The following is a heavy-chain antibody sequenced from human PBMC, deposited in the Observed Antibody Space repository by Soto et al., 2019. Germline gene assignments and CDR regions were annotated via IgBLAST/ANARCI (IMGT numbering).Heavy chain of an antibody. J-gene: IGHJ6*02. D-gene: IGHD1-26*01. CDR2: IYPGDSDT. CDR3: ARGYSGSQPPSRTRGGRRAYYYYGMDV. Sequence: PGESLKISCKGSGYSFTSYWIGWVRQMPGKGLEWMGIIYPGDSDTRYSPSFQGQVTISADKSISTAYLQWSSLKASDTAMYYCARGYSGSQPPSRTRGGRRAYYYYGMDVWGQGTTVTVSS. CDR1: GYSFTSYW. V-gene: IGHV5-51*01.